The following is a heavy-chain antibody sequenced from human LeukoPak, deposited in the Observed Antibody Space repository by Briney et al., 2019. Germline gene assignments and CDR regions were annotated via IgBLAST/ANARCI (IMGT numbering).Heavy chain of an antibody. CDR2: IYTSGST. J-gene: IGHJ4*02. V-gene: IGHV4-61*02. CDR3: ARVTGYRIEDYFDY. Sequence: SQTLSLTCTVSGGSISSGSYYWSWIRQPAGKGLEWIGRIYTSGSTNYNPSLKSRVTISVETSKNEFSLKLRSVTAADTAVYYCARVTGYRIEDYFDYWGQGTLVTVSS. CDR1: GGSISSGSYY. D-gene: IGHD6-13*01.